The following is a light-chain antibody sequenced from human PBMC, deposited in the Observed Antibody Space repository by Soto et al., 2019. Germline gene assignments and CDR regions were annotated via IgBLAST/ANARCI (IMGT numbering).Light chain of an antibody. J-gene: IGKJ5*01. CDR2: GAS. V-gene: IGKV3D-20*02. CDR1: QSVSSSY. CDR3: QQRSNWPAN. Sequence: EIVLTQSPGTLSLSPGEKATLSCRASQSVSSSYLAWYQQKLGQAPRLLIYGASTRATGIPDRFSGSGSGTDFTLTISRLEPEDFAVYYCQQRSNWPANFGQGTRLEIK.